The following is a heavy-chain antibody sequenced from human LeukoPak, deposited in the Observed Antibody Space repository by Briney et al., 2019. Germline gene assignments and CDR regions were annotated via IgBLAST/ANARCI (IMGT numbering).Heavy chain of an antibody. D-gene: IGHD4-23*01. Sequence: PSETLSLTCTVSGGSISSYYWSWIRQPPGKGLEWIGYIYYSGSTNYNPSLKSRVTISVDTSKNQFSLKLSSVTAADTAVYYCARSSGGPYYYYMDVWGKETTVTVSS. V-gene: IGHV4-59*01. CDR1: GGSISSYY. CDR2: IYYSGST. J-gene: IGHJ6*03. CDR3: ARSSGGPYYYYMDV.